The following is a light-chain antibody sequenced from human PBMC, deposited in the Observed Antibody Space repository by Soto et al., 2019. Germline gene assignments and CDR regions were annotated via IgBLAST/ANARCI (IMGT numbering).Light chain of an antibody. CDR3: QQYNNWPRNT. CDR1: QSVSSN. CDR2: GAS. V-gene: IGKV3D-15*01. Sequence: EIVMTQSPATLSVSPGERATLSCRASQSVSSNLAWYQQKPGQAPRLLIYGASIRATGIPARFSGSGSGTEFTLTISSLQYEDVAVYYCQQYNNWPRNTFGQGTKLEIK. J-gene: IGKJ2*01.